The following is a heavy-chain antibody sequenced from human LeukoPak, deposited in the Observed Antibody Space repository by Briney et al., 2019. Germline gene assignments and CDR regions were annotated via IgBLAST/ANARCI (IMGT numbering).Heavy chain of an antibody. V-gene: IGHV3-9*03. D-gene: IGHD1-7*01. Sequence: GGSLRLSCAASGFTFSSYSMNWVRQAPGKGLEWVSGISWNSGSIGYADSVKGRFTISRDNAKNSLYLQMNSLRAEDMALYYCAKGRYNWNYGPFDYWGQGTLVTVSS. CDR3: AKGRYNWNYGPFDY. J-gene: IGHJ4*02. CDR1: GFTFSSYS. CDR2: ISWNSGSI.